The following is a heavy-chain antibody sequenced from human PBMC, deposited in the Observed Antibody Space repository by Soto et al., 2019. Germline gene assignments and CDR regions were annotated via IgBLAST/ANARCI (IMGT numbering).Heavy chain of an antibody. CDR2: ISLYSDGT. D-gene: IGHD2-2*01. J-gene: IGHJ5*02. V-gene: IGHV1-18*01. Sequence: ASVKVSCKTSGYTFSNYGITWVRQAPGQPLEWLGWISLYSDGTNHAQKFQGRVSMTTDTSTTTAYMELRSLRSDDTAVYYCARVVHGAEAWFGPWGQGTLVTVSS. CDR1: GYTFSNYG. CDR3: ARVVHGAEAWFGP.